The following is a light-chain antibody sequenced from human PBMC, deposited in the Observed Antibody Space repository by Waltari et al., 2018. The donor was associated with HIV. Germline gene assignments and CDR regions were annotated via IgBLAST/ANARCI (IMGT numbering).Light chain of an antibody. CDR2: KDR. CDR1: ALPKQY. CDR3: QSADSSGTYRV. J-gene: IGLJ3*02. V-gene: IGLV3-25*03. Sequence: SYELTQPPSVSASPGQTARITCSGDALPKQYAYWYQQKPGQAPVLVIYKDRERPSGIPERVSGSSSGTTVTLSISGVQAEDEADYYCQSADSSGTYRVFGGGTKLTVL.